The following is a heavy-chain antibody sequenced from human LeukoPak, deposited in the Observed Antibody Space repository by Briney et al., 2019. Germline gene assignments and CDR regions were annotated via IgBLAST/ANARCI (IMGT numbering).Heavy chain of an antibody. V-gene: IGHV3-74*03. Sequence: GGSLRLSCAASGFTVSRYWMHWVRQAQGKGLVWVSRIDSDVSSTTYADSVKGRFIISRDNAKNTLYLQMNSLRAEDTAVYYCARTVTDAFDIWGQGTMVTVSS. D-gene: IGHD3-16*02. CDR1: GFTVSRYW. CDR3: ARTVTDAFDI. J-gene: IGHJ3*02. CDR2: IDSDVSST.